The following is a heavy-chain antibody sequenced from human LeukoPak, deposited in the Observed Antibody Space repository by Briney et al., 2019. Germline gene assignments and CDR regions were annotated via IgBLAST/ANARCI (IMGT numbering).Heavy chain of an antibody. V-gene: IGHV1-69*04. J-gene: IGHJ2*01. CDR2: IIPIVGIA. Sequence: VASVKVSCKASGGTFSSYAISWVRQAPGQGLEWMGRIIPIVGIANYAQKFQGRVTMTADKSTCTAYMELSSLRSEDTAVYYCAKYSSSSGDWYFDLWGRGTLVTVSS. CDR3: AKYSSSSGDWYFDL. CDR1: GGTFSSYA. D-gene: IGHD6-13*01.